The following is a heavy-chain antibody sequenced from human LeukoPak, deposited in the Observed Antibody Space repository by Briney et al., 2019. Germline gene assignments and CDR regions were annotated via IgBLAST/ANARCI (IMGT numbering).Heavy chain of an antibody. CDR2: MNPNSGNT. J-gene: IGHJ4*02. CDR1: GYTFTSYD. CDR3: ARRWCSSTSCQFDY. Sequence: ASVKVSCKASGYTFTSYDINWVRQATGQGLEWMGWMNPNSGNTGYAQKFQGRVTMTRNASISTAYMELSSLRSDDTAVYYCARRWCSSTSCQFDYWGQGTLVTVSS. D-gene: IGHD2-2*01. V-gene: IGHV1-8*01.